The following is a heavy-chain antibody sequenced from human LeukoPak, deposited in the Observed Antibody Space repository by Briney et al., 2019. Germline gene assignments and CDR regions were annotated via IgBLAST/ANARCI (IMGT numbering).Heavy chain of an antibody. Sequence: PGRSLRLSCAASGFTFDDYAMHWARQAPGKGLEWVSGISWNSGSIGYADSVKGRFTISRDNAKNSLYLQMNSLRAEDTALYYCAKDILAAADTTSAFDYWGQGTLVTVSS. V-gene: IGHV3-9*01. CDR2: ISWNSGSI. J-gene: IGHJ4*02. D-gene: IGHD6-13*01. CDR1: GFTFDDYA. CDR3: AKDILAAADTTSAFDY.